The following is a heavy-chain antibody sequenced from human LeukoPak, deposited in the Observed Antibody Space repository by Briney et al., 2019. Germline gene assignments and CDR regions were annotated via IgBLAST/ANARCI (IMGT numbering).Heavy chain of an antibody. CDR2: IYYSGST. V-gene: IGHV4-59*08. Sequence: SETLSLTCTVSAGSISSYYWAWIRQPPGKGLEWIGYIYYSGSTNYNPSLKSRVTISVDPSKNQFSLKLNSVTAADTAVYYCAKTVAGYWYFDLWGRGTLVTVSS. CDR3: AKTVAGYWYFDL. CDR1: AGSISSYY. J-gene: IGHJ2*01. D-gene: IGHD6-19*01.